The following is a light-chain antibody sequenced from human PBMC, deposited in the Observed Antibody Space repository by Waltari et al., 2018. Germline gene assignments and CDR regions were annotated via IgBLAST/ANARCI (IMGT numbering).Light chain of an antibody. Sequence: QSALTQPPSVSGSPGQSVTISCTGTSSDVGTYNRVSWYQQPPGTAPKLMIYEVRNRPSGVPDRFSGSKSGNTASLTISGLQAENEADYYCSSYTSSSTYVFGTGTNVTVL. J-gene: IGLJ1*01. V-gene: IGLV2-18*02. CDR3: SSYTSSSTYV. CDR1: SSDVGTYNR. CDR2: EVR.